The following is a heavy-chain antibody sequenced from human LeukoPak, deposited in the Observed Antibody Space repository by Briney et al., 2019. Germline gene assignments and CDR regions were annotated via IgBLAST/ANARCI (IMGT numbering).Heavy chain of an antibody. D-gene: IGHD4-17*01. V-gene: IGHV4-31*03. CDR1: GGSISSGGYY. CDR3: ARDLHYGDTYAFDI. Sequence: TLSLTCTVSGGSISSGGYYWSWIRQHPGKGLEWIGYIYYSGSTYYNPSLKSRVTISVDTSKNQFSLKLSSVTAADTAVYYCARDLHYGDTYAFDIWGQGTMVTVSS. CDR2: IYYSGST. J-gene: IGHJ3*02.